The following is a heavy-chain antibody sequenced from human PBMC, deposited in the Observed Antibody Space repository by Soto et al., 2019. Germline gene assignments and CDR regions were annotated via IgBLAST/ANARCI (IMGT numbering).Heavy chain of an antibody. V-gene: IGHV3-15*07. D-gene: IGHD2-15*01. Sequence: SVSNAWMNWVRQAPGKGLEWVGRIKSKTDGGTTDYAAPVKGRFTISRDDSKNTLYLQMNSLKTEDTAVYCCTTGLEDIVVVVAATPKHYYYYGMDVWGQGTTVTVSS. CDR3: TTGLEDIVVVVAATPKHYYYYGMDV. J-gene: IGHJ6*02. CDR1: SVSNAW. CDR2: IKSKTDGGTT.